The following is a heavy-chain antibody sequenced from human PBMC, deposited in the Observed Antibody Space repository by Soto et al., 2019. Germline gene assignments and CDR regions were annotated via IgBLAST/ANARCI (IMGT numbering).Heavy chain of an antibody. V-gene: IGHV4-31*03. CDR1: GGSISSDGYY. CDR3: VRGVLS. D-gene: IGHD3-10*01. Sequence: QVQLQESGPGLVKASQTLSLTCNVSGGSISSDGYYWTRIRQHPGKGLEWIGNIHHSGSIFYNPSLKSRVSISVDPSKNQFSLKLSSVTAADTAVYFCVRGVLSWGQGTLVTVSS. J-gene: IGHJ1*01. CDR2: IHHSGSI.